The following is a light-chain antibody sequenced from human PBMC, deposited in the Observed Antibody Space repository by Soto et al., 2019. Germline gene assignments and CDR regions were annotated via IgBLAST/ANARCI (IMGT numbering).Light chain of an antibody. CDR3: QTWGTGIHV. V-gene: IGLV4-69*01. CDR1: SGHSSYA. J-gene: IGLJ1*01. Sequence: QSVLTQSPSASASLGASVKLTCTLSSGHSSYAIAWHQQQPEKGPRYLMKLNSDGSHSKGDGIPDRFSGSSSGAERYLIISSLQSEAEADYYCQTWGTGIHVFGTGTTLTVL. CDR2: LNSDGSH.